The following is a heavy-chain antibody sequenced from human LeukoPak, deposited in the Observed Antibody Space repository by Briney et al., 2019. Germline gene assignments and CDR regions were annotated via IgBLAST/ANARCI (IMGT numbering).Heavy chain of an antibody. CDR1: GFTFSDYY. J-gene: IGHJ3*02. Sequence: GGSLRLSCAASGFTFSDYYMSWIRQAPGKGLEWVSAISGSGGSTYYADSVKGRFTISRDNAENTLYLQMNSLRVEDTAVYYCARGGFMHALDIWGQGIKVTVSS. CDR2: ISGSGGST. V-gene: IGHV3-11*04. D-gene: IGHD3-16*01. CDR3: ARGGFMHALDI.